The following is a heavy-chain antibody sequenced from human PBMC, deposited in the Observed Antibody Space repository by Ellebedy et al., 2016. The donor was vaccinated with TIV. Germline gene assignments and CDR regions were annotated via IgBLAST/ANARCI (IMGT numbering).Heavy chain of an antibody. V-gene: IGHV3-13*01. J-gene: IGHJ2*01. CDR2: SGAAGDT. Sequence: GESLKISCAASGFSLTGSDLPWVRRPAGKGLEWVSASGAAGDTYYPDSVRGRFTISRESAKNSFYLQMNSLTAGDTAVYYCARGGPGGDNWFFGLWGRGTRVTVSS. CDR3: ARGGPGGDNWFFGL. CDR1: GFSLTGSD. D-gene: IGHD3-10*01.